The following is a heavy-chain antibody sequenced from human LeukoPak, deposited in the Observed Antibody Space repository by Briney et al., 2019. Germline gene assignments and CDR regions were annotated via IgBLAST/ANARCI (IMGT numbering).Heavy chain of an antibody. CDR3: AREGRRDGSSYGMDV. D-gene: IGHD5-24*01. V-gene: IGHV4-61*01. Sequence: SETLSLTCTVSGDSVSGSSSYWGWIRQPPGKRLEWIGYIYYSGSTNYNPSLKSRVTISVDTSKNQFSLKLSSVTAADTAVYYCAREGRRDGSSYGMDVWGQGTTVTVSS. CDR1: GDSVSGSSSY. J-gene: IGHJ6*02. CDR2: IYYSGST.